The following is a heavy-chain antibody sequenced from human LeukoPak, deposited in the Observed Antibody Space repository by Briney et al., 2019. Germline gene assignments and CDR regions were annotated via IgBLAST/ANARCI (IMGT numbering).Heavy chain of an antibody. CDR1: GYSFTSYW. J-gene: IGHJ4*02. Sequence: GESLKISCKGSGYSFTSYWIGWVRQMPGKGLEWMGIIYPGDSDTRYSPSFQGQVTISADKSISTAYPQWSSLKASDTAMYYCARVRRQWLAAYYFDYWGQGTLVTVSS. D-gene: IGHD6-19*01. CDR3: ARVRRQWLAAYYFDY. V-gene: IGHV5-51*01. CDR2: IYPGDSDT.